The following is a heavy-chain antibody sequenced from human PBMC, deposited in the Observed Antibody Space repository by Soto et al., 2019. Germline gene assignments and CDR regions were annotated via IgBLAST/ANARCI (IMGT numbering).Heavy chain of an antibody. CDR1: GYTFTSYA. D-gene: IGHD1-1*01. CDR2: INAGNGNT. Sequence: QVQLVQSGAEEKKPGASVKVSCKASGYTFTSYAMHWVRQAPGQRLEWMGWINAGNGNTKYSQKFQGRVTITRDTPASTAYMELSSLRSEDTAVYYCARGPARKDQLDIRFDPWGQGTLVTVSS. CDR3: ARGPARKDQLDIRFDP. V-gene: IGHV1-3*05. J-gene: IGHJ5*02.